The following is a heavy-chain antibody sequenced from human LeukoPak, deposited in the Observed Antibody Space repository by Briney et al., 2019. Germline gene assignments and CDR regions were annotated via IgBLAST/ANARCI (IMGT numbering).Heavy chain of an antibody. V-gene: IGHV4-59*12. J-gene: IGHJ2*01. CDR3: AGRSVVTPGSYWYFDL. CDR2: MYYSGST. CDR1: GGSISSYY. D-gene: IGHD4-23*01. Sequence: PSETLSLTCTVSGGSISSYYWSWIRQPPGKGLEWIGYMYYSGSTNYNPSLKSRVTISVDKSKNRFSLKLSSVTAADTAVYYCAGRSVVTPGSYWYFDLWGRGTLVTASS.